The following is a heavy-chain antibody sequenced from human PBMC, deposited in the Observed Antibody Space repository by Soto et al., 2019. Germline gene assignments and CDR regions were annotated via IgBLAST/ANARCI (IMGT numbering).Heavy chain of an antibody. CDR1: GFTFSSDS. V-gene: IGHV3-21*01. CDR2: ISSSSSYI. J-gene: IGHJ6*02. D-gene: IGHD3-22*01. CDR3: AREYDSSGYYYGYYYGMDV. Sequence: GGSLRLSCAASGFTFSSDSVNWVRQAPGKGLEWVSSISSSSSYIYYADSVKGRFTISRDNAKNSLYLQMNSLRAEDTAVYYCAREYDSSGYYYGYYYGMDVWGQGTTVTVSS.